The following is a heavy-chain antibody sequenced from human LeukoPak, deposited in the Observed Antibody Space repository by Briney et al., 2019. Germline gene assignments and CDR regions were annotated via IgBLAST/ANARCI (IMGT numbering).Heavy chain of an antibody. CDR1: GFTFRNHW. D-gene: IGHD6-6*01. J-gene: IGHJ4*02. Sequence: GGSLRLSCAASGFTFRNHWMHWVRHTPGKGLVWVSRISSDGSSTTYADSVKGRFTISRDDAKNTLYLQMNNLRAEDTAMYYCARDQRVTGRPDIDYWGQGTLVIVSS. V-gene: IGHV3-74*03. CDR3: ARDQRVTGRPDIDY. CDR2: ISSDGSST.